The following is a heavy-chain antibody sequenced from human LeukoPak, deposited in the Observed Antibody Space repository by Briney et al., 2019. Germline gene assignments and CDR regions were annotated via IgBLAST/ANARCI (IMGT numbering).Heavy chain of an antibody. CDR2: IYYSGST. CDR3: ARDTIVVVVAATTALDY. CDR1: GGSISSYY. J-gene: IGHJ4*02. Sequence: SETLSLTCTVSGGSISSYYWSWIRQPPGKGLEWIGNIYYSGSTNYNSSLKSRVTISVDTSKNQFSLKLSSVTAADTAVYYCARDTIVVVVAATTALDYWGQGTLVTVSS. D-gene: IGHD2-15*01. V-gene: IGHV4-59*12.